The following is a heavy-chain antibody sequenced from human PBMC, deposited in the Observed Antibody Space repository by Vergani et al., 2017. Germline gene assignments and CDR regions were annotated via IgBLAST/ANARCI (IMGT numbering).Heavy chain of an antibody. Sequence: QVQLQESGPGLVKPSQTLSLTCVVSGDSISAGDFYWSWIRQPPGKGLEWMGYIYPTGSTYYNPSLKSRLTISVDMSKNQFALRLTSVTAADTAVYFCTRDFESAKRDYWYFDVWGRGTLVTISS. D-gene: IGHD4/OR15-4a*01. J-gene: IGHJ2*01. CDR1: GDSISAGDFY. V-gene: IGHV4-30-4*08. CDR3: TRDFESAKRDYWYFDV. CDR2: IYPTGST.